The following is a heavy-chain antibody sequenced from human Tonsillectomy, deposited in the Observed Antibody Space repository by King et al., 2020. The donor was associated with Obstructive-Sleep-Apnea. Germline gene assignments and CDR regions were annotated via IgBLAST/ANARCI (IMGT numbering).Heavy chain of an antibody. D-gene: IGHD3-16*01. V-gene: IGHV4-30-2*01. CDR3: ARRASGVPMGVDP. J-gene: IGHJ5*02. CDR2: IYHSGST. CDR1: GGSISSGGYS. Sequence: QLQESGSGLVKPSQTLSLTCAVSGGSISSGGYSWSWIRQPPGKGLEWIGYIYHSGSTYYNPSLRSRVTISVDRSKNQFSLKLSSVTAADTAVYDWARRASGVPMGVDPWGQGTLVTVSS.